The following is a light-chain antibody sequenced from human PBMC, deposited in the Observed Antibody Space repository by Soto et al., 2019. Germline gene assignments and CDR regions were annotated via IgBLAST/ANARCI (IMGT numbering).Light chain of an antibody. CDR2: DVS. CDR3: QQYISFSYT. V-gene: IGKV1-5*01. Sequence: DIQMTQSPSTLSASVGDRVSIPCRASQKVGNYLAWYQQKPGKAPQLLIYDVSSLEDGVPSRFSGSGSGTEFTLTISSLQPDDFATYYCQQYISFSYTFGQGTKLETK. J-gene: IGKJ2*01. CDR1: QKVGNY.